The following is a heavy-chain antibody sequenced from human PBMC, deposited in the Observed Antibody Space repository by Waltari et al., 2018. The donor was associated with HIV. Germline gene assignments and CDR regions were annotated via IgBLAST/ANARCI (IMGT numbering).Heavy chain of an antibody. Sequence: DGQLAEAGGGVVQPGGSLSMPWTASGLNVGDFVLQWVRQAPGKGLEWVSLISWNGVSSDYAGSVKGRFTIARDNSKKSLYLEMTSLRLEDTALYYCAKDLNRLTVAGAAVDYWGQGTLVNVSS. D-gene: IGHD4-17*01. CDR3: AKDLNRLTVAGAAVDY. V-gene: IGHV3-43D*03. CDR1: GLNVGDFV. CDR2: ISWNGVSS. J-gene: IGHJ4*02.